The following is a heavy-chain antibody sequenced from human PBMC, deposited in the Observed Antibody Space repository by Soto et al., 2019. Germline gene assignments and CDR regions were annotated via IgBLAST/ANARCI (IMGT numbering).Heavy chain of an antibody. CDR2: IKQDGSEK. J-gene: IGHJ4*02. V-gene: IGHV3-7*01. Sequence: GGSLRLSCAASGFTFSSYWMSWVRQAPGKGLEWVANIKQDGSEKYYVDSVKGRFTISRDNAKNSLYLQMNSLRAEDTAVYYCARHITYYGDYLYYFDYWGQGTLVTVSS. CDR3: ARHITYYGDYLYYFDY. D-gene: IGHD4-17*01. CDR1: GFTFSSYW.